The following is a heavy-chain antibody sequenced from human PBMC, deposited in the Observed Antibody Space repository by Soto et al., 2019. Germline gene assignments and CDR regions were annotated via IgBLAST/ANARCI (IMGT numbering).Heavy chain of an antibody. J-gene: IGHJ4*02. CDR1: GFTFSSYW. D-gene: IGHD5-12*01. CDR3: ARDLDGYNPTEYFDY. CDR2: IKQDGSEK. Sequence: GGSLRLSCAASGFTFSSYWMSWVRQATGKGLEWVANIKQDGSEKYYVDSVEGRFTISRDNAKNSLYLQMNSLRAEDTAVYYCARDLDGYNPTEYFDYWGQGTLVTVAS. V-gene: IGHV3-7*01.